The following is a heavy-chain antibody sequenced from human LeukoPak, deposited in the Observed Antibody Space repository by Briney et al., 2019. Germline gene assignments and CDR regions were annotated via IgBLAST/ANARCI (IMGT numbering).Heavy chain of an antibody. Sequence: GGSLRLSCAVSGLTFSSSWMDWVRQAPGKGLEWVASINPDGIKKYSADSVEGRFTISRDNAENSLYLQMNSLRVEDTAFYYCARDLAYSRLDYWGQGMLVTVSS. CDR2: INPDGIKK. CDR1: GLTFSSSW. D-gene: IGHD5-18*01. V-gene: IGHV3-7*01. J-gene: IGHJ4*02. CDR3: ARDLAYSRLDY.